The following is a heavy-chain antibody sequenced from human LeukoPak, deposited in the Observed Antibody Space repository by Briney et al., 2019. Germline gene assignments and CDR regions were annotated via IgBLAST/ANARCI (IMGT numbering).Heavy chain of an antibody. CDR3: AREQDSLDVFHI. V-gene: IGHV4-39*07. D-gene: IGHD4-11*01. Sequence: PSETLSLTCTVSGGSIDRNSFYWGWVRQPPGKGLEWIGSIFYSGNTYNNPSLKSRVTISVDTSKNQFSLKLSSVTAADTAVYYCAREQDSLDVFHIWGQGTMVTVSS. J-gene: IGHJ3*02. CDR2: IFYSGNT. CDR1: GGSIDRNSFY.